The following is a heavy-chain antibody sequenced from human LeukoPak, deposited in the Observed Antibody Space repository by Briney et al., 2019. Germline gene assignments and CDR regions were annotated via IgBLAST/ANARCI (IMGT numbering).Heavy chain of an antibody. Sequence: SETLSLTCTVSGGSISSSSYYWGWIRQPPGKGLEWIGSIYYSGSTYYNPSLKSRVTISVDTSKNQFSLKLSSVTAADTAVYYCARHCRYYDGSGYLNWFDPWGQGTLVTVSS. CDR2: IYYSGST. D-gene: IGHD3-22*01. J-gene: IGHJ5*02. CDR1: GGSISSSSYY. CDR3: ARHCRYYDGSGYLNWFDP. V-gene: IGHV4-39*01.